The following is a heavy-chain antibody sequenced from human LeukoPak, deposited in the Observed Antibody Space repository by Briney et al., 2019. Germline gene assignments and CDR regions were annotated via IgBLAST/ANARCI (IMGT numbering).Heavy chain of an antibody. Sequence: GASVKVSCKASGYTFTSYGISWVRQAPGQGLEWMGWISAYNGNTNYAQKLQGRVTMTTDTSTSTAYMELRSLRSDDTAVYYCARGIAAAGTGGWFDPWGQGTLVTVSS. CDR2: ISAYNGNT. CDR1: GYTFTSYG. CDR3: ARGIAAAGTGGWFDP. J-gene: IGHJ5*02. D-gene: IGHD6-13*01. V-gene: IGHV1-18*01.